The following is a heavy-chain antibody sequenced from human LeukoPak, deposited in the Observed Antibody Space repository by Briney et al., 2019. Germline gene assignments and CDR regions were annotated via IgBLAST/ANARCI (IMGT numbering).Heavy chain of an antibody. CDR1: GYTFTSYD. Sequence: ASVKVSCKASGYTFTSYDINWVRQATGQGLEWMGWMNPNSGNTGYAQKFQGRVTMTRNTSISTAYMELSSLRSEDTAVYYCARGYGSGSWSYYYYYYGMVVWGQGTTVTVSS. J-gene: IGHJ6*02. CDR2: MNPNSGNT. V-gene: IGHV1-8*01. D-gene: IGHD3-10*01. CDR3: ARGYGSGSWSYYYYYYGMVV.